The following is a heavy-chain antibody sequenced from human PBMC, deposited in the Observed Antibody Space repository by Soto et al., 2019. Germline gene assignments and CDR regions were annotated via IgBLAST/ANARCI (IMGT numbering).Heavy chain of an antibody. D-gene: IGHD3-10*01. CDR3: ARDRLAYGHGWNYGMDV. Sequence: SETLSLTCTVSGGSVSSGSYYWSWIRQPPGKGLEWIGYIYYSGSTNYNPSLKSRVTISVDTSKNQFSLKLSSVTAAVTAVYYCARDRLAYGHGWNYGMDVWGQGTTVTVSS. CDR1: GGSVSSGSYY. V-gene: IGHV4-61*01. CDR2: IYYSGST. J-gene: IGHJ6*02.